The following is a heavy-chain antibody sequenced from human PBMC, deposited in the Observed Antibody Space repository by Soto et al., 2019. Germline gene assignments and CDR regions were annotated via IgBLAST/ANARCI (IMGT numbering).Heavy chain of an antibody. J-gene: IGHJ5*02. V-gene: IGHV1-69*13. CDR2: IIPIFGTA. CDR1: GGTFSSYA. D-gene: IGHD6-19*01. CDR3: AREVAGEIAAGENWFDP. Sequence: SVKVSCKASGGTFSSYAISWVRQAPGQGLEWMGGIIPIFGTANYAQKFQGRVTITADESTSTAYMELSSLRSEDTAVYSCAREVAGEIAAGENWFDPWGQRTLVTVSA.